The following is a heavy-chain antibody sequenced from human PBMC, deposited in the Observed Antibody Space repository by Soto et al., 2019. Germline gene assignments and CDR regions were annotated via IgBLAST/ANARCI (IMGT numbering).Heavy chain of an antibody. CDR3: AREVRGGAFDI. Sequence: QVQLVQSGAEVKKPGASVKVSCKASGDSFPSYDSNWVRQATVQGLEWMGWMNPNSGNTGYAQKFRGRVTMTRNTSLSTAYMELSSLGSEDTAVYYCAREVRGGAFDIWGQGTMVTVSS. CDR2: MNPNSGNT. J-gene: IGHJ3*02. CDR1: GDSFPSYD. V-gene: IGHV1-8*01. D-gene: IGHD3-10*01.